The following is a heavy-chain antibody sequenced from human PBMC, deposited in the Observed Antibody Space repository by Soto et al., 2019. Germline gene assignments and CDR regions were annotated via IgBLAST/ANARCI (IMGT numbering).Heavy chain of an antibody. CDR2: ISSSSSYI. CDR3: ATLYGDPPLAGDY. CDR1: GFTFSSYS. J-gene: IGHJ4*02. D-gene: IGHD4-17*01. Sequence: GGSLRLSCAASGFTFSSYSMNWVRQAPGKGLEWVSSISSSSSYIYYADSVKGRFTISRDNAKNSLYLQMNSLRAEDTAVYYCATLYGDPPLAGDYWGQGTLVTVSS. V-gene: IGHV3-21*01.